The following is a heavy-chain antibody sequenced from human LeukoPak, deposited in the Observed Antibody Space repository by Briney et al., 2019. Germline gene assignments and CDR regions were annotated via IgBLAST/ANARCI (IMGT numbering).Heavy chain of an antibody. CDR1: GFAFRNYA. J-gene: IGHJ4*02. CDR2: INSRGSTT. Sequence: GGSLRLSCEASGFAFRNYAMSWVRQAPGEGLEWVSGINSRGSTTNHADSVKGRFTISRDNSKNTLYLQMNSLRVEDTAVYYCATRGYSYGYPDYWGQGTPVTVSS. V-gene: IGHV3-23*01. D-gene: IGHD5-12*01. CDR3: ATRGYSYGYPDY.